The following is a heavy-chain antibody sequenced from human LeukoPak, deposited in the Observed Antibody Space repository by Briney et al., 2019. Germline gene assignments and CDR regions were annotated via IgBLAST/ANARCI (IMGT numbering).Heavy chain of an antibody. J-gene: IGHJ4*02. CDR3: ARGPHTWVNYYDSSGYYY. D-gene: IGHD3-22*01. CDR1: GGSFSGYY. CDR2: INHSGST. V-gene: IGHV4-34*01. Sequence: SETLSLTCAVYGGSFSGYYWSWIRQPPGKGLEWIGEINHSGSTNYNPSLKSRVTISVGTSKNQFSLKLSSVTAADTAVYYCARGPHTWVNYYDSSGYYYWGQGTLVTVSS.